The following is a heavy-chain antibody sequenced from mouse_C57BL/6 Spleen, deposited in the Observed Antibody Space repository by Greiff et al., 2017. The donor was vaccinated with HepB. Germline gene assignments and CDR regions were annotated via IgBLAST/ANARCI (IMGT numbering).Heavy chain of an antibody. Sequence: EVMLKHSGPELVKPGASVKISCKASGYTFTDYYMNWVKQSHGKSLEWIGDINPNNGGTSYNQKFKGKATLTVDKSSSTAYMELRSLTSEDSAVYYCARGGDVWGTGTTVTVSS. J-gene: IGHJ1*03. CDR1: GYTFTDYY. CDR2: INPNNGGT. V-gene: IGHV1-26*01. CDR3: ARGGDV.